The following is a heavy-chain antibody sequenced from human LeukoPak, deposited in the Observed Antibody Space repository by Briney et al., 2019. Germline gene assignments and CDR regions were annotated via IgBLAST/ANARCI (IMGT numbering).Heavy chain of an antibody. D-gene: IGHD1-26*01. CDR2: IDQHGSES. J-gene: IGHJ4*02. Sequence: GGSLRLSCAVSGFTFSDYWMSWVREAPGKGLEWVANIDQHGSESNHVDSVKGRFTISRDNAKNSLYLQMISLRAEDTAVYYCARGGGTFDYWGQGTLVTVSS. CDR3: ARGGGTFDY. CDR1: GFTFSDYW. V-gene: IGHV3-7*01.